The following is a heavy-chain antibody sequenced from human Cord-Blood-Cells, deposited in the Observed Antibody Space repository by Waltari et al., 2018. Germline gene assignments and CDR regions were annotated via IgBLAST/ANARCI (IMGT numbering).Heavy chain of an antibody. CDR1: GFTFSSYW. J-gene: IGHJ4*02. D-gene: IGHD6-19*01. CDR3: ARSPMYSSGWLNY. CDR2: IKQDGSEK. Sequence: EVQLVESGGGLVQPGGSLRLSCAASGFTFSSYWMSWLRQAPGKGLEWVANIKQDGSEKYYVDSVKGRFTISRDNAKNSLYLQMNSLRAEDTAVYYCARSPMYSSGWLNYWGQGTLVTVSS. V-gene: IGHV3-7*01.